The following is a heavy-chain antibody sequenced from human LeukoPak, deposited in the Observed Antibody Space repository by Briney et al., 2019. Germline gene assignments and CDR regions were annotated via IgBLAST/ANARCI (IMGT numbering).Heavy chain of an antibody. CDR1: GYTFTNYD. V-gene: IGHV1-18*01. J-gene: IGHJ5*02. D-gene: IGHD3-10*01. CDR2: ISAYNGNT. CDR3: ARDSPYYYGSGSYQENWFDP. Sequence: ASVRVSCKASGYTFTNYDINWVRQAPGQGLEWMGWISAYNGNTNYAQKLQGRVTMTTDTSTSTAYMELRSLRSDGTAVYYCARDSPYYYGSGSYQENWFDPWGQGTLVTVSS.